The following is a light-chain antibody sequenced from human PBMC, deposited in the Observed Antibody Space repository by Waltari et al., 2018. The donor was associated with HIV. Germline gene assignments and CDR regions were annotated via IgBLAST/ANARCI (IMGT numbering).Light chain of an antibody. Sequence: QSALTQPASVSGSPGQSITISCTGTSSDVGGYNYVSWYQQHPGNAPKLMIYVFSNRPSVVSNRFSGSKSGNTASLTISGLQSGDEAHYFCASNRLDSTLVFGGGTKLTIL. CDR3: ASNRLDSTLV. J-gene: IGLJ2*01. CDR2: VFS. V-gene: IGLV2-14*03. CDR1: SSDVGGYNY.